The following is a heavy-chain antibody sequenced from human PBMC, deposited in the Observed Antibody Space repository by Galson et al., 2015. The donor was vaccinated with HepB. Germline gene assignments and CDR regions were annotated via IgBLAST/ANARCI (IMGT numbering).Heavy chain of an antibody. V-gene: IGHV1-18*04. J-gene: IGHJ6*02. CDR3: ARTTKIHYYYAMDV. CDR2: IGAYNGDT. CDR1: GYTFTNYG. D-gene: IGHD1-1*01. Sequence: SVKVSCKASGYTFTNYGFTWVRQAPGQGLEWIGWIGAYNGDTRYAPKMQGRVTLTADTSTSTAYMELRSLRSDDTAIYYCARTTKIHYYYAMDVWGQGATVTVSS.